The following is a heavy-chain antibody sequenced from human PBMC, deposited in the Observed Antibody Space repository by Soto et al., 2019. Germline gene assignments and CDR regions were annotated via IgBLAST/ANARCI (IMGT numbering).Heavy chain of an antibody. Sequence: QVQLQQWGAGLLKPSETLSLTCAVYGGSFSGYYWSWIRQPPGKGLEWIGEINHSGSTNYNPSLKSRVTISVDTSKNQFSLQLSSVTAADTAVYYCARVSSGWYYNYFDYWGQGTLVTVSS. J-gene: IGHJ4*02. CDR2: INHSGST. V-gene: IGHV4-34*01. CDR3: ARVSSGWYYNYFDY. CDR1: GGSFSGYY. D-gene: IGHD6-19*01.